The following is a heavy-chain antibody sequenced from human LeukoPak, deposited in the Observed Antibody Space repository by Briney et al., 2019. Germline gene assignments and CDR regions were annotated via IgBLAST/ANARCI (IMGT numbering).Heavy chain of an antibody. CDR1: GLTFSDYY. CDR3: ARARATVTNFDY. V-gene: IGHV3-21*01. CDR2: ISSSSSYI. D-gene: IGHD4-17*01. J-gene: IGHJ4*02. Sequence: GGSLRLSCAVSGLTFSDYYMSWVRQAPGKGLEWVSSISSSSSYIYYADSVKGRFTISRDNAKNSLYLQMNSLRAEDTAVYYCARARATVTNFDYWGQGTLVTVSS.